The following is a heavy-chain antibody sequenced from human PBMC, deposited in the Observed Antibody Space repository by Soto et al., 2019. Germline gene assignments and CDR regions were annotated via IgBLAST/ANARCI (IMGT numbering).Heavy chain of an antibody. CDR2: ITDGGGGT. Sequence: EVHLLESGGGSVQPGGSLRLSCAVSGFTFSSFAMTWVRQAPGKGLEWVSTITDGGGGTYYADSVRGRFTISRDNSRNTLYLQMSSLRAEDTDVYYCAKRAVTATPYYFDHWGQGALVTVSS. CDR3: AKRAVTATPYYFDH. CDR1: GFTFSSFA. D-gene: IGHD2-21*02. V-gene: IGHV3-23*01. J-gene: IGHJ4*02.